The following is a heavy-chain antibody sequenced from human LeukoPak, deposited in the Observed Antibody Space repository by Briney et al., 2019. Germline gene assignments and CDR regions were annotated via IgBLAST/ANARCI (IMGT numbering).Heavy chain of an antibody. CDR2: ISSSSSYI. V-gene: IGHV3-21*01. Sequence: PGGSLRHSCAASGFSLSSYTMNWVRQAPGKGLEWVSIISSSSSYIYYADSVKGRFTIARDNAKNALYLQMNSLRVEDTAVYYCARDGRCGGDFYASWGQGTLVTVSS. CDR1: GFSLSSYT. D-gene: IGHD2-21*02. CDR3: ARDGRCGGDFYAS. J-gene: IGHJ4*02.